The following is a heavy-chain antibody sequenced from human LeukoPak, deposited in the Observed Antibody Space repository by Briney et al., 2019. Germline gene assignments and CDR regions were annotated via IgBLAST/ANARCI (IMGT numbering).Heavy chain of an antibody. CDR3: ARAPFYGSGSFPAF. J-gene: IGHJ4*02. CDR1: GFIFRDHY. Sequence: QPGGSLRLSCAASGFIFRDHYMDWARQAPGKGLEWGGRIRDRTHSYSTEYGPSVKGRFTISRDDSTNSLYLQMNSLKTEDTAVYYCARAPFYGSGSFPAFWGRGTLVTVSS. V-gene: IGHV3-72*01. CDR2: IRDRTHSYST. D-gene: IGHD3-10*01.